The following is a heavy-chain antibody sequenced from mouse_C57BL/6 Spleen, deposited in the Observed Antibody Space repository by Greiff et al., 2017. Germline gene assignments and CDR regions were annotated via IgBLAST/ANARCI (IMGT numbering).Heavy chain of an antibody. CDR3: ALIHDGYSWFAY. CDR1: GYTFTSYW. J-gene: IGHJ3*01. V-gene: IGHV1-50*01. D-gene: IGHD2-3*01. CDR2: IDPSDSYP. Sequence: QVQLQQPGAELVKPGASVKLSCKASGYTFTSYWMHWVKQRPGQGLEWIGEIDPSDSYPNYNQKFKGKATLTVDTSTSTAYMQLSSLTSEDSAVYYCALIHDGYSWFAYWGQGTLVTVSA.